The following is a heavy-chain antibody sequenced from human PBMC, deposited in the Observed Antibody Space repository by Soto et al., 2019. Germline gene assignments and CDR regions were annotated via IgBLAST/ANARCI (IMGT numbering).Heavy chain of an antibody. J-gene: IGHJ6*02. V-gene: IGHV1-69*01. CDR2: IIPIFGTA. Sequence: QVQLVQSGAEVKKPGSSVKVSCKASGGTFSRYAISWVRQAPGQGLEWMGGIIPIFGTANYAQKFQGRVTITADESTSTVYMELSSLRSEDTAVFYCARQQTKEGSDYYYYGMDVWGQGTTVTVSS. D-gene: IGHD1-7*01. CDR1: GGTFSRYA. CDR3: ARQQTKEGSDYYYYGMDV.